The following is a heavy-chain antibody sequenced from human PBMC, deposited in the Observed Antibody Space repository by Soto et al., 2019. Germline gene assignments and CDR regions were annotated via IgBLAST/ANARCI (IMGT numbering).Heavy chain of an antibody. D-gene: IGHD3-3*01. J-gene: IGHJ6*02. CDR2: IYYSGST. V-gene: IGHV4-59*01. Sequence: SETLSLTCTVSGGSISSYYWSWIRQPPGKGLEWIGYIYYSGSTNYNPSLKSRVTISVDTSKNQFSLKLSSVTAADTAVYYCARARAIFYDFWSGYYTSEDYYYGMDVWGQGTTVTVSS. CDR1: GGSISSYY. CDR3: ARARAIFYDFWSGYYTSEDYYYGMDV.